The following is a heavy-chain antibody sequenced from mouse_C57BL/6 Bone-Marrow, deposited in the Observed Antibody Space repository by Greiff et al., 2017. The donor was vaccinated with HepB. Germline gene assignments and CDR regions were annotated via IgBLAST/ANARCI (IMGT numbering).Heavy chain of an antibody. D-gene: IGHD2-3*01. CDR2: IDPENGDT. CDR1: GFNIKDDY. CDR3: TTGDVYFWYFDV. Sequence: EVKLQESGAELVRPGASVKLSCTASGFNIKDDYMHWVKQRPEQGLEWIGWIDPENGDTEYASKFQGKATITADTSSNTAYLQLSSLTSEDTAVYYCTTGDVYFWYFDVWGTGTTVTVSS. J-gene: IGHJ1*03. V-gene: IGHV14-4*01.